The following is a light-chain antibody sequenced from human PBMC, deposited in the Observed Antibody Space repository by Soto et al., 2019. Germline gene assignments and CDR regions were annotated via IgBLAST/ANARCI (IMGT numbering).Light chain of an antibody. CDR3: QQYNNLRHWT. V-gene: IGKV3-15*01. J-gene: IGKJ1*01. CDR2: GAA. CDR1: QSVSSSY. Sequence: EIVWSQSPGNLSFSLEQRATVSSRPSQSVSSSYLAWYQQKPGQAPRLLIYGAATRATSSPARFSGSGSEREVTITISSLQSEDFAVYYCQQYNNLRHWTFGQGTKVDIK.